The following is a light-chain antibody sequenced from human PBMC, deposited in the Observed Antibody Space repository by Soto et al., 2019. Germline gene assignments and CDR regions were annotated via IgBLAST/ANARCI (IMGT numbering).Light chain of an antibody. J-gene: IGKJ5*01. CDR1: QSVTSY. Sequence: EIVLTQSPATLSLSPGERATLSCRASQSVTSYLAWYQQKPGQAPRLLIYGASTRATGIPDRFSGSESGTDVTLTISRLELEDFAKYFCHQYASLPTTFGQGPRLAIK. CDR3: HQYASLPTT. CDR2: GAS. V-gene: IGKV3-20*01.